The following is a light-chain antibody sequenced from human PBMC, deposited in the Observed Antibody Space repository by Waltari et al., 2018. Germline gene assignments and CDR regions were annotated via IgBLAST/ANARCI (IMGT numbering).Light chain of an antibody. Sequence: IVLTQSPGTLSLSPGERATLSCRASQSVSRAFAWYQQKPGQAPRLLIYGASSRATGISDRFSGSGSGTDFSLTISRLEPEDFAVYYCQHYVRLPATFGQGTKVEIK. J-gene: IGKJ1*01. V-gene: IGKV3-20*01. CDR2: GAS. CDR3: QHYVRLPAT. CDR1: QSVSRAF.